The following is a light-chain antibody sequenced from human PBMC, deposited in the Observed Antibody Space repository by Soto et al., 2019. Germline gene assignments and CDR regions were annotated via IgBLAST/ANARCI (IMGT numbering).Light chain of an antibody. J-gene: IGLJ2*01. CDR1: SGHSSYA. V-gene: IGLV4-69*01. CDR3: QTWGTGNVV. CDR2: LNNDGSH. Sequence: QSVLTQSPSASASLGASVKLTCTLSSGHSSYAIAWHQKQPGKGPRYLMDLNNDGSHTKGDGIPDRFSGSSSGADRYLIISSLQSEDEADYYCQTWGTGNVVFGGGTKLTVL.